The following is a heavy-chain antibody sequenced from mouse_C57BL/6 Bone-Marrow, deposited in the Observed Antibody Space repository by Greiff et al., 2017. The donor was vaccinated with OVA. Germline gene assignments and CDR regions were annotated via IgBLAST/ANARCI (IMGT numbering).Heavy chain of an antibody. CDR3: TLIYYYGAYYCDY. CDR1: GFNIKDDY. Sequence: VQLQQSGAELVRPGASVKLSCTASGFNIKDDYMHWVKQRPEQGLEWIGWIDPENGDTEYASQFQGKATITAETSSNTAYLQLSSLTSEDTAVYYCTLIYYYGAYYCDYWGQGTTLTVSS. D-gene: IGHD1-1*01. CDR2: IDPENGDT. J-gene: IGHJ2*01. V-gene: IGHV14-4*01.